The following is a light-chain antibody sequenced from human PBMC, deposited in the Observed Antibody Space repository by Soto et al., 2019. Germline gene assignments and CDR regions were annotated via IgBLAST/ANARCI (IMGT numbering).Light chain of an antibody. V-gene: IGLV2-8*01. Sequence: QSVLTQPPSASGSPGQSVTISCTGTNSDVGGYDYVSWYQQHPGKAPKLMIYEVSKRPSGVPDRFSGSKSANTASLTVSGLQAEDEADYYCSSYAGSNNYVFGTGTKVNVL. J-gene: IGLJ1*01. CDR1: NSDVGGYDY. CDR2: EVS. CDR3: SSYAGSNNYV.